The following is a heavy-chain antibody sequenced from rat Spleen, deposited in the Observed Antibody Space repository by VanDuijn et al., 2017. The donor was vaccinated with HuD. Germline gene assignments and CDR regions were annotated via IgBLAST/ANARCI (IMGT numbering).Heavy chain of an antibody. Sequence: QVQLKESGPGLVQPSQTLSLTCTVAGFSLTSYNVHWVRQPPGKGLEWMGVIWNTGGTRYNSALKSRLSISRDTSKNQVFLKMNSLQTDDTGTYYCTRDEGYSSYAGFDYWGQGVMVTVSS. D-gene: IGHD1-8*01. V-gene: IGHV2-41*01. CDR1: GFSLTSYN. CDR3: TRDEGYSSYAGFDY. CDR2: IWNTGGT. J-gene: IGHJ2*01.